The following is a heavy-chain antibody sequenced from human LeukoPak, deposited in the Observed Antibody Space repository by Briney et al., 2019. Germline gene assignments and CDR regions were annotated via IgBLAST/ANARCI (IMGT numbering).Heavy chain of an antibody. V-gene: IGHV4-59*06. D-gene: IGHD3-9*01. CDR2: IYYSGST. Sequence: SETLSLTCSVSGGSFSSSYWNWIRQHPGKGLEWIGYIYYSGSTYYNPSLKSRVTISVDTSKNQFSLKLSSVTAADTAVYYCARGGFDGSLGYWGQGTLVTVSS. CDR3: ARGGFDGSLGY. CDR1: GGSFSSSY. J-gene: IGHJ4*02.